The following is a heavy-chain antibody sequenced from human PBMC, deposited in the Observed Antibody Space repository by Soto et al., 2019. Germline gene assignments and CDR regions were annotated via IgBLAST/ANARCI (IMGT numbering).Heavy chain of an antibody. CDR2: INPKSGGT. CDR3: ARGHSTHCPHAVCSLFYNHEMDV. D-gene: IGHD2-8*01. Sequence: ASVKVSCKASGYSFTDYHIHWVRQAPGQGLEWLGRINPKSGGTSTAQKFQGWVTMTRDRSISTVYMELTRLRSDDTAVYFCARGHSTHCPHAVCSLFYNHEMDVWGQGTTVTVSS. J-gene: IGHJ6*02. CDR1: GYSFTDYH. V-gene: IGHV1-2*04.